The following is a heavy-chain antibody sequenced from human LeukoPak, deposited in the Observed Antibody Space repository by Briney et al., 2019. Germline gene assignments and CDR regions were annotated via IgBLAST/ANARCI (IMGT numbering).Heavy chain of an antibody. CDR1: GFPFSNYY. D-gene: IGHD3-22*01. J-gene: IGHJ6*02. V-gene: IGHV3-11*04. Sequence: PGGSLRLSCATSGFPFSNYYMAWIRQAPGKGLEWISYISSSGNAIHYADSVKGRFTMSRDNAENSLYLQMNSLRAEDTAVYYCASEGYDRHYYYYGMDVWGQGTTVTVSS. CDR2: ISSSGNAI. CDR3: ASEGYDRHYYYYGMDV.